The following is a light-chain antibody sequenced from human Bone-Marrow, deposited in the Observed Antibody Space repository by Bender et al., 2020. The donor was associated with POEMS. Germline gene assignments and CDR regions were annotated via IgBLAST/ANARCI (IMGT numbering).Light chain of an antibody. CDR1: SSDVGGYNY. J-gene: IGLJ2*01. CDR3: SSYAGNSTLI. Sequence: QSALTQPASVSGSPGQSITISCTGTSSDVGGYNYVSWHQQHPGKAPKLMIFEVSNRPSGVSNRFSGSKSGNTASLTISGLQAEDEASYYCSSYAGNSTLIFGGGTRLTVL. CDR2: EVS. V-gene: IGLV2-14*01.